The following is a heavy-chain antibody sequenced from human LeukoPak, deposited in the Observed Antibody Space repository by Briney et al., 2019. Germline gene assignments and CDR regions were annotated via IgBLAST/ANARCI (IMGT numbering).Heavy chain of an antibody. J-gene: IGHJ4*02. CDR2: ISSSSSYI. CDR3: ARDRGSVLRFLEWLLGPGY. Sequence: GGSLRLSCAASGFTFSSYSMNWVRQAPGKGLEWVSSISSSSSYIYYADSVKGRFTISRDNAKNSLYLQMNSLRAEDTAVYYCARDRGSVLRFLEWLLGPGYWGQGTLVTVSS. CDR1: GFTFSSYS. V-gene: IGHV3-21*01. D-gene: IGHD3-3*01.